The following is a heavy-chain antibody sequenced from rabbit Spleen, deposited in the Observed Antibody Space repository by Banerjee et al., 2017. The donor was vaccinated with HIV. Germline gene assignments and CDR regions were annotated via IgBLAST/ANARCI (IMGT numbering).Heavy chain of an antibody. V-gene: IGHV1S7*01. Sequence: QLKESGGGLVQPGGSLKLSCKGSGFDFSVYYMSWVRQAPGKGLEWIGYIDPFFGTTYYANWVNGRFTISSHNAQNTLYLQLNSLTVADTATYFCVRGASSSGYYSLWGQGTLVTVS. CDR3: VRGASSSGYYSL. CDR1: GFDFSVYY. CDR2: IDPFFGTT. J-gene: IGHJ4*01. D-gene: IGHD1-1*01.